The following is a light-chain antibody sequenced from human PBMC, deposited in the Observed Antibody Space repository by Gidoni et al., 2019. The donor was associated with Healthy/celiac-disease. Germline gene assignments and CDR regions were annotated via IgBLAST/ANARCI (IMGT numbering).Light chain of an antibody. CDR3: QQDYSTPT. J-gene: IGKJ1*01. Sequence: DIVMTQSPDSLPVSLGERATINCKSSQSVLYSSNNKNYLAWYQQKPGQPPKLLIYWASTRESGVPDRFSGSGAGTDFTLTISSLQAEDVAVYYCQQDYSTPTFGQXTKVEIK. CDR1: QSVLYSSNNKNY. CDR2: WAS. V-gene: IGKV4-1*01.